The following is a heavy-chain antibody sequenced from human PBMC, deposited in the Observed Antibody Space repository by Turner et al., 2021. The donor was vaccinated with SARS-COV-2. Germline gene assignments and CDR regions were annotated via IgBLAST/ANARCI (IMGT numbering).Heavy chain of an antibody. J-gene: IGHJ4*02. CDR2: ISSSSSYR. D-gene: IGHD5-12*01. CDR1: GFTFSSYS. Sequence: EVQVVESGGGLVKPGGSLRLSCAASGFTFSSYSMNWVRQAPGKGLEWVSSISSSSSYRYYADSVKGRFTISRDNAKNSLYLQMNSLRAEDTDVYYCARDPGYSGYDYWQNTECFDYWGQGTLVTVSS. V-gene: IGHV3-21*01. CDR3: ARDPGYSGYDYWQNTECFDY.